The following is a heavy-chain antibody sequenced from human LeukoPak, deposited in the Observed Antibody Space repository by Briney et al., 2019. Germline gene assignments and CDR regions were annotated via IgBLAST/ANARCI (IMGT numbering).Heavy chain of an antibody. Sequence: GGSLRLSCAVSGFTFSDYSMNWVRQAPGKGLEWVAVIWYDGSNKYYADSVKGRFTISRDNSKNTLYLQMNSLRAEDTAVYYCARDVMHYYDSSGYPYYYYYGMDVWGQGTTVTVSS. CDR1: GFTFSDYS. J-gene: IGHJ6*02. CDR2: IWYDGSNK. V-gene: IGHV3-33*08. D-gene: IGHD3-22*01. CDR3: ARDVMHYYDSSGYPYYYYYGMDV.